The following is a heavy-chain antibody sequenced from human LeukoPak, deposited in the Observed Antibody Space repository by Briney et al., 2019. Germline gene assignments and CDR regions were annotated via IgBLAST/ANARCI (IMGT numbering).Heavy chain of an antibody. CDR3: TKLKGWYGDGYFDY. CDR2: IYSGGTT. J-gene: IGHJ4*02. CDR1: GFSVSSKY. D-gene: IGHD6-19*01. V-gene: IGHV3-53*01. Sequence: LGGSLRLSCAASGFSVSSKYMSWVRQPAGKGLEWVSVIYSGGTTFYADSVKGRFTISRDNSKNTLYLQMNSLRPDDTAVYYCTKLKGWYGDGYFDYWGPGILVTVSS.